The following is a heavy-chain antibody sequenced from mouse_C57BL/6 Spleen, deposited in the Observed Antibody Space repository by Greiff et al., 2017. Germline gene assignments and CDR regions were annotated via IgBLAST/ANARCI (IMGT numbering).Heavy chain of an antibody. J-gene: IGHJ2*01. CDR1: GFTFSSYA. CDR2: ISDGGSYT. Sequence: EVQGVESGGGLVKPGGSLKLSCAASGFTFSSYALSWVRQTPEKRLEWVATISDGGSYTYYPDNVKGRFTISRDNAKNNLYLQMSHLKSEDTAMYYCSRDDLYYGSLDYWGQGTTLTVSS. V-gene: IGHV5-4*01. CDR3: SRDDLYYGSLDY. D-gene: IGHD1-1*01.